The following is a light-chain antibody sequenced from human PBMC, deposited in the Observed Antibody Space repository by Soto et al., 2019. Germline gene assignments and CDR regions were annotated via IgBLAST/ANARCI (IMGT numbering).Light chain of an antibody. V-gene: IGLV2-14*01. Sequence: QSVLTQPASVSGSPGQSITISCTGTSSDVGGYNYVSWYQQHPGKAPKLMIYDVRNRPSGVSNRFSGSKSVNTASLTISGLQAEDEADYYCGSYTTISTYVFGTGNKVTVL. J-gene: IGLJ1*01. CDR2: DVR. CDR3: GSYTTISTYV. CDR1: SSDVGGYNY.